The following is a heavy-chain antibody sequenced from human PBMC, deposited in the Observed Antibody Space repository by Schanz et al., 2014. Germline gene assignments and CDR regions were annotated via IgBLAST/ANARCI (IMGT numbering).Heavy chain of an antibody. Sequence: EVQLVESGGGLVKPGRSLRLSCTASGFTFGDYAMSWFRQAPGKGLEWVATIKEDGSQKYYLDSVKGRFTISRDNARNSLYLQMTSLRAEDTALYYCTRDRAYHSFDYWGQGTLVTVSS. CDR2: IKEDGSQK. J-gene: IGHJ4*02. V-gene: IGHV3-7*01. CDR3: TRDRAYHSFDY. CDR1: GFTFGDYA. D-gene: IGHD1-26*01.